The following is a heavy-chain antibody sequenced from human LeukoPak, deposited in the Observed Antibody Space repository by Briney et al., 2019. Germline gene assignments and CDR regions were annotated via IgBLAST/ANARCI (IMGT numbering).Heavy chain of an antibody. Sequence: ASVKVSCKVSGYTLTELSMHWVRQAPGKGLEWMGGFDPEDGETIYAQKFQGRVTVTEDTSTDTAYMELSSLRSEDTAVYYCATATISPVDAFDIWGQGTMVTVSS. J-gene: IGHJ3*02. CDR2: FDPEDGET. CDR1: GYTLTELS. D-gene: IGHD5-24*01. V-gene: IGHV1-24*01. CDR3: ATATISPVDAFDI.